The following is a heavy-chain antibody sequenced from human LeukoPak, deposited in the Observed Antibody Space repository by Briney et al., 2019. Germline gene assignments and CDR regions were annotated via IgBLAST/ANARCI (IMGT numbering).Heavy chain of an antibody. CDR1: GYTFTSYG. J-gene: IGHJ3*02. CDR3: AKGAGYCSSTSCYSTPNDAFDI. Sequence: ASVKVSCKASGYTFTSYGISWVRQAPGQGLEWMGWISAYNGNTNYAQKLQGRVTMTTDTSTSTAYMELRSLRSDDTAVYYCAKGAGYCSSTSCYSTPNDAFDIWGQGTMVTVSS. CDR2: ISAYNGNT. D-gene: IGHD2-2*01. V-gene: IGHV1-18*01.